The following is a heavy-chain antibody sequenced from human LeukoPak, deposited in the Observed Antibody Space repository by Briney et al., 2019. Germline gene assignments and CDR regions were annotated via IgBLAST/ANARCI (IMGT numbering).Heavy chain of an antibody. J-gene: IGHJ4*02. Sequence: AGGSLRLSCAASGFTFSSYWMSLVRQAPGKGLEWVANIKQDGSEKYYVDSVKGRFTISRDNAKNSLYLQMNSLRAEDTAVYYCASQVDMATILDYWGQGTLVTVSS. CDR1: GFTFSSYW. CDR3: ASQVDMATILDY. V-gene: IGHV3-7*01. CDR2: IKQDGSEK. D-gene: IGHD5-24*01.